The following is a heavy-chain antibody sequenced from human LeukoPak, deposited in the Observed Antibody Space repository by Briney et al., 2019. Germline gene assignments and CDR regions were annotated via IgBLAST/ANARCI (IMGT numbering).Heavy chain of an antibody. D-gene: IGHD6-19*01. CDR3: ARTSSSGLVGGYYFDY. J-gene: IGHJ4*02. CDR1: GYFISSGYY. CDR2: IHHSGST. V-gene: IGHV4-38-2*02. Sequence: PSEALSLTCTVSGYFISSGYYWGWIRQPPGKGLQWIGSIHHSGSTYYNPSLKSRVTISVDTSKNQFSLKLSSVTAADTAVYYCARTSSSGLVGGYYFDYWGQGTLVTVSS.